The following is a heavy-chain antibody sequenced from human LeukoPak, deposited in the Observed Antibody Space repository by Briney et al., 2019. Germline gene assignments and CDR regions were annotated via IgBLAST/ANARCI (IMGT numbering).Heavy chain of an antibody. J-gene: IGHJ4*02. V-gene: IGHV3-9*01. Sequence: PGGSLRLSCAASGFTFDDYAMHWVRQAPGKGLEWVSGISWNSGSIGYADSVKGRFTISRDNAKNSLYLQMNSLRAEDTAVYYCARTYGDKTCFDYWGQGTLVTVSS. CDR2: ISWNSGSI. CDR1: GFTFDDYA. CDR3: ARTYGDKTCFDY. D-gene: IGHD4-17*01.